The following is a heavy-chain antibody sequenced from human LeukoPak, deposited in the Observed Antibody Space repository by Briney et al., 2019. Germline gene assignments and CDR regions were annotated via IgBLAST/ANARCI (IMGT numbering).Heavy chain of an antibody. J-gene: IGHJ6*02. Sequence: ASVKGSCKASGYTFASYGISWLRETPGQGLECVGWVSAYNVNTKYAQKVQGRVSMTTDTSTSTAYMELRGVRADDTALCNCARVSCVYNCHYGMDVWGQGTTVTVSS. CDR2: VSAYNVNT. D-gene: IGHD5-18*01. V-gene: IGHV1-18*01. CDR1: GYTFASYG. CDR3: ARVSCVYNCHYGMDV.